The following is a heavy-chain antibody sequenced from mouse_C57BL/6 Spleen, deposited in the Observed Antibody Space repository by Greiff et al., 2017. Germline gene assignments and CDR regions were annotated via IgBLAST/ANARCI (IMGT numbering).Heavy chain of an antibody. CDR2: IWSGGST. CDR3: AKNENPYYGSSPLDV. V-gene: IGHV2-4*01. CDR1: GFSLTSYG. D-gene: IGHD1-1*01. Sequence: VQLQQSGPGLVQPSQSLSITCTVSGFSLTSYGVHWVRQPPGKGLEWLGVIWSGGSTDYNAAFISRLSISKDNSKSQVFFKMNSLQADDTAIYYCAKNENPYYGSSPLDVWGTGTTVTVSS. J-gene: IGHJ1*03.